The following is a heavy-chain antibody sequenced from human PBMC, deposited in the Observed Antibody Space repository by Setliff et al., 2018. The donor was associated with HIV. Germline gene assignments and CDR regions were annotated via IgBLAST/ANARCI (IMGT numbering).Heavy chain of an antibody. Sequence: PSETLSLTCTVSGGSISSIPHYWGWIRQTPGKGLEWIGSIFYSGSVYYNPSLKSRVTISVDTSKNQFSLKLSSVTAAETAVYYCARSVPRYCSGGSCYPPLFDYWGQGTLVTVSS. J-gene: IGHJ4*02. CDR3: ARSVPRYCSGGSCYPPLFDY. CDR1: GGSISSIPHY. CDR2: IFYSGSV. V-gene: IGHV4-39*01. D-gene: IGHD2-15*01.